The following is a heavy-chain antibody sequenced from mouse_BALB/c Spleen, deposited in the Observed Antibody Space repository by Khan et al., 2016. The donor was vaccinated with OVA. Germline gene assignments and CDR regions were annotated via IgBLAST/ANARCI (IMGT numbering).Heavy chain of an antibody. J-gene: IGHJ3*01. D-gene: IGHD1-1*02. CDR3: GGGGGNARFAY. CDR2: INSFYGYA. Sequence: QVQLQQPGAELVRPGVSVKISCKGSGYTFTDFAMHWVKQSHALSLGWIGVINSFYGYATYHQMFKGNATMTVDKSSSTAYMELARLTSEDSAISYCGGGGGNARFAYLGQGTLVTVSA. CDR1: GYTFTDFA. V-gene: IGHV1S137*01.